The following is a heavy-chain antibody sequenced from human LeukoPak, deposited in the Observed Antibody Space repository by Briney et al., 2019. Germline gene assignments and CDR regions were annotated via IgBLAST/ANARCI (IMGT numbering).Heavy chain of an antibody. CDR3: AREEGSSSWYKGTGSDWFDP. D-gene: IGHD6-13*01. J-gene: IGHJ5*02. V-gene: IGHV1-69*06. CDR2: IIPIFDTA. CDR1: GCTFISYA. Sequence: ASVTVSCTSSGCTFISYAINWVRQAPGQGLEWMGSIIPIFDTANYAQKFQGRVTITADKSTSTAYMELSSLRSEDTAVFYCAREEGSSSWYKGTGSDWFDPWGQGTLVTVSS.